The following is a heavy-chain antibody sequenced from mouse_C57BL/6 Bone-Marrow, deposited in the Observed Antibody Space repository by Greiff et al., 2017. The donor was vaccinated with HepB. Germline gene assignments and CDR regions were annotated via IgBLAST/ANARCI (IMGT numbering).Heavy chain of an antibody. V-gene: IGHV1-18*01. CDR2: INPNNGGT. CDR1: GYTFTDYN. CDR3: EREGGSGAMDY. Sequence: EVQRVESGPELEKPGASVKIPCKASGYTFTDYNMDWVKQSHGKSLEWIGDINPNNGGTIYNQKFKGKATLPVDKSSSTAYMERRSLTSEDTAVYYCEREGGSGAMDYWGQGTSVTVSS. J-gene: IGHJ4*01. D-gene: IGHD3-1*01.